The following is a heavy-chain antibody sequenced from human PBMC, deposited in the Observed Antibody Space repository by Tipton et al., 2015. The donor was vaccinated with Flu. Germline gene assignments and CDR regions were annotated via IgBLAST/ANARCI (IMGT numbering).Heavy chain of an antibody. D-gene: IGHD3-16*01. V-gene: IGHV4-4*02. CDR2: ISHSGST. J-gene: IGHJ4*02. CDR1: GSSISSGDW. Sequence: SLRLSCAVSGSSISSGDWWSWVRQSPGKGLEWIGEISHSGSTTYNPSLKSRVIMSVDKSKNQFSLKVTSLTAADTAVYYCTRGSNLGTLDDWGRGTLVSVSS. CDR3: TRGSNLGTLDD.